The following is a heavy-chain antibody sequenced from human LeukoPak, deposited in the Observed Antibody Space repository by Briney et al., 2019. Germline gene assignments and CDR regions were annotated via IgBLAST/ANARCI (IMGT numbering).Heavy chain of an antibody. CDR3: AGASETEFLDFDY. Sequence: AGGSLRLSCAASGFTFSSYSMNWVRQAPGKGLEWVSSISSSSSYIYYADSVKGRFTISRDNAKNSLYLQMNSLRAEDTAVYYCAGASETEFLDFDYWGQGTLVTVSS. J-gene: IGHJ4*02. CDR2: ISSSSSYI. V-gene: IGHV3-21*01. D-gene: IGHD3-10*01. CDR1: GFTFSSYS.